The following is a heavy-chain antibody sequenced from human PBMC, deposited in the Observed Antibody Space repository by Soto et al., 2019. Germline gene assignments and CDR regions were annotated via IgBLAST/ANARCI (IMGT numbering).Heavy chain of an antibody. CDR1: GXTFSSYG. CDR2: IKQDGSEK. CDR3: ARVLYSGSYLDY. J-gene: IGHJ4*02. D-gene: IGHD1-26*01. V-gene: IGHV3-7*01. Sequence: GSLRLSCAASGXTFSSYGMSWVRQAPGKGLEWVANIKQDGSEKYYVDSVKGRFTISRDNAKNSLYLQMNSLRAEDTAVYYCARVLYSGSYLDYWGQGTLVTVSS.